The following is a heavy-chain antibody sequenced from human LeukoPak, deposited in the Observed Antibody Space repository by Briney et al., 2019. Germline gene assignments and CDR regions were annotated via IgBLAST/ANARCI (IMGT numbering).Heavy chain of an antibody. Sequence: SETLSLTCTVSGGSISSYYWSWIRQPPGKGLEWIGYIYYSGSTNYNPSLKSQVTISVDTSKNQFSLKLSSVTAADTAVYYCARGMARSSRYYYYGMDVWGQGTTVTVSS. CDR3: ARGMARSSRYYYYGMDV. D-gene: IGHD5-24*01. J-gene: IGHJ6*02. V-gene: IGHV4-59*12. CDR1: GGSISSYY. CDR2: IYYSGST.